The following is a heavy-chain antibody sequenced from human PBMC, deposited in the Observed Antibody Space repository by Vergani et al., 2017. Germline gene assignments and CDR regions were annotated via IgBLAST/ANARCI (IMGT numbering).Heavy chain of an antibody. D-gene: IGHD1-14*01. V-gene: IGHV3-33*01. CDR2: TWYDGNNK. CDR1: GVTFNQYG. J-gene: IGHJ5*02. Sequence: QVQLVESGGGVVQPGRSLRLSCAASGVTFNQYGMHWVRQAPGKGLEWVAVTWYDGNNKQYADSMKGRFTISRDNSKSTMYLQMNSLRGEDTGVYYCARVLRLLYNRFDPWGQGTLVTVSS. CDR3: ARVLRLLYNRFDP.